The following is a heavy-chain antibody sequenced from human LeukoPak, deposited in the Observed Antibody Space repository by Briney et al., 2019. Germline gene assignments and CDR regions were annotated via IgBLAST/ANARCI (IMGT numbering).Heavy chain of an antibody. Sequence: PGGPLRLSCAASGFTFSDYYMSWIRQAPGKGLEWVSYISSSGSTIYYADSVKGRFTISRDNATNLLYLQMNSLRAEDTAVYYCARVPIYSSSWYSYYYYGMDVWGQGTTVTVSS. V-gene: IGHV3-11*01. J-gene: IGHJ6*02. D-gene: IGHD6-13*01. CDR2: ISSSGSTI. CDR1: GFTFSDYY. CDR3: ARVPIYSSSWYSYYYYGMDV.